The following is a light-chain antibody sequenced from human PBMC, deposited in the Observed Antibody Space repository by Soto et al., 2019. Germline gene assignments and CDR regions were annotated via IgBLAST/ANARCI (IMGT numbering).Light chain of an antibody. CDR3: SSHAGSSVV. Sequence: QSVLTQPPSASGYPGQSVTISCTGTSSDVGAYNYVSWYQQHPGKAPQHIIYDVSKRSSGVPDRFSGSKSGNTASLTVSGLQAEDEADYYCSSHAGSSVVFGGGTQLTVL. CDR1: SSDVGAYNY. CDR2: DVS. V-gene: IGLV2-8*01. J-gene: IGLJ2*01.